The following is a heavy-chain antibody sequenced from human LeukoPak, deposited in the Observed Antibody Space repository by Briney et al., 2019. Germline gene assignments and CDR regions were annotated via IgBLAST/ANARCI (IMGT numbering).Heavy chain of an antibody. J-gene: IGHJ4*02. Sequence: SETLSLTCTGSGGSISSSSCYWPGMRQPPGKVGGYIACYSGSTYYNPSLKSRVTISVDTSKKQLPPKLSSVTAAATALYYCARSSYGAGSKPYWVDYWGQGTLVTVSS. CDR3: ARSSYGAGSKPYWVDY. CDR1: GGSISSSSCY. D-gene: IGHD3-10*01. CDR2: CYSGST. V-gene: IGHV4-39*01.